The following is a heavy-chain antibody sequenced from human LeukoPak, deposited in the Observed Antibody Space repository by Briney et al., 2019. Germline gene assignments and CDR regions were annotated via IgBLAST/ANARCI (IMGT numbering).Heavy chain of an antibody. D-gene: IGHD3-10*02. CDR3: AELGITMIGGV. CDR1: GFTFSSNN. J-gene: IGHJ6*04. CDR2: ISTSSSYI. V-gene: IGHV3-21*01. Sequence: GGSLRLSCAASGFTFSSNNMNWVRQAPGKGLEWVSSISTSSSYIYFADSVKGRFTISRDNAKNSLYLQMNSLRAEDTAVYYCAELGITMIGGVWGKGTTVTISS.